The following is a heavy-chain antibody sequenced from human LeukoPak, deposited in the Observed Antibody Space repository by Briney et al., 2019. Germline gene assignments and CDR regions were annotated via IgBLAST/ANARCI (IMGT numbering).Heavy chain of an antibody. J-gene: IGHJ4*02. CDR2: IGTSGATT. Sequence: PGGSLRLSCVTSGFTFSTYVMSWVRKFPGKGLEWLSSIGTSGATTTYADSVRGRFTISRDNSENTLYLQMNSLRVEDTAEYYCAILPGYSSGWYEVNYWGQGTLVTVSS. CDR1: GFTFSTYV. D-gene: IGHD6-13*01. V-gene: IGHV3-23*01. CDR3: AILPGYSSGWYEVNY.